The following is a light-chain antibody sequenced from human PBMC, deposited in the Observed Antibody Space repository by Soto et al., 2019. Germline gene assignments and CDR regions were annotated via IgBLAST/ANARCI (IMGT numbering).Light chain of an antibody. CDR2: DVT. CDR1: RSDIGIYDL. V-gene: IGLV2-14*03. Sequence: QSALTQPASVSGSLGQSITISCTGTRSDIGIYDLVSWYQQYPGKAPQLMIHDVTNRPSGVSNRFSGSKSGNTASLTISGLQAEDEADYYCTSYTTSSTVVIGGGTKVTVL. J-gene: IGLJ2*01. CDR3: TSYTTSSTVV.